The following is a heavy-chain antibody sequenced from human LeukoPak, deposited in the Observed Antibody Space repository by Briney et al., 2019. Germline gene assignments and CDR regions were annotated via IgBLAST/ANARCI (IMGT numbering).Heavy chain of an antibody. V-gene: IGHV3-23*01. CDR3: AKATPATAAFES. CDR1: GFTFSMYA. D-gene: IGHD6-13*01. J-gene: IGHJ4*02. CDR2: ISSSGGRT. Sequence: PGGSLRLSCAASGFTFSMYAISRVRQAPGKGLEWVSTISSSGGRTYYADSVKGRFTISRDNSKDTLYLQMNSLRAEDTAVYYCAKATPATAAFESWGQGTLLTVSS.